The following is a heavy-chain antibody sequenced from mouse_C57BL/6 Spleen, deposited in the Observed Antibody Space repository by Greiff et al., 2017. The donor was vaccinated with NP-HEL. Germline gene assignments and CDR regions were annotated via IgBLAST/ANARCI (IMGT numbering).Heavy chain of an antibody. D-gene: IGHD1-1*01. CDR1: GFTFSDYY. Sequence: EVKLLESEGGLVQPGSSMKLSCTASGFTFSDYYMAWVRQVPEKGLEWVANINYDGSSTSYLDSLQSRFIISGDNAKNILYLQMSSLKSEDTATYYCARDRYYYGSSYWYFDVWGTGTTVTVSS. V-gene: IGHV5-16*01. J-gene: IGHJ1*03. CDR2: INYDGSST. CDR3: ARDRYYYGSSYWYFDV.